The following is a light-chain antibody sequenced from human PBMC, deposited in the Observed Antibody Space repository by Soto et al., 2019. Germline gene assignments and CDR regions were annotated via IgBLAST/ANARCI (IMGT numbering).Light chain of an antibody. Sequence: QSALTQPASVSGSPGQSITISCTGSSSDIGDYKYVSWDKHHPGKAPKLMIYDVSNRPSGVSNRFSGSKSGTTASLTISGRQAEDEADYYCSSYTSTNFVIFGGGTKRTVL. V-gene: IGLV2-14*03. J-gene: IGLJ2*01. CDR1: SSDIGDYKY. CDR3: SSYTSTNFVI. CDR2: DVS.